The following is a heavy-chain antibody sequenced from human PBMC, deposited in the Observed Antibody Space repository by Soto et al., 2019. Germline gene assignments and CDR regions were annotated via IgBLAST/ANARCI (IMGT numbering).Heavy chain of an antibody. CDR3: ARQIVATTGSYYFDY. V-gene: IGHV3-48*04. CDR1: GFTFSSYS. Sequence: GESLKISCAASGFTFSSYSMNWVRQAPGKGLEWVSYISSSSSTIYYADSVKGRFTISRDNAKNSLYLQMNSLRAEDTAVYYCARQIVATTGSYYFDYWGQGTLVTVSS. CDR2: ISSSSSTI. D-gene: IGHD5-12*01. J-gene: IGHJ4*02.